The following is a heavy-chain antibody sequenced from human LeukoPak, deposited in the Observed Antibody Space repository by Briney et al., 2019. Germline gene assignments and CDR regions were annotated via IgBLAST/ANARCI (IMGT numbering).Heavy chain of an antibody. CDR1: GFTFSSYG. D-gene: IGHD1-26*01. V-gene: IGHV3-30*18. CDR2: ISYDGSNK. CDR3: AKEWST. Sequence: GGSLRLSCAASGFTFSSYGVHWVRQAPGKGLEWVAVISYDGSNKYYADSVKGRFTISRDNSKNTLYLQMNSLRAEDTAVYYCAKEWSTWGQGTLVTVSS. J-gene: IGHJ5*02.